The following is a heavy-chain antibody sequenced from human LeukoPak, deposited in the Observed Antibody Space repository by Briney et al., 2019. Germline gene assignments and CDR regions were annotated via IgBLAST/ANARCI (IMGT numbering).Heavy chain of an antibody. D-gene: IGHD1-26*01. Sequence: SETLSLTCTVSGGSISSYYWSWIRQPPGKGLEWIGYIYYSGSTNYNPSLKSRVTISVDTSKNQFSLKLSSVTAADTAVYYCARDRSAYFDYWGQGSLVTVSS. V-gene: IGHV4-59*01. J-gene: IGHJ4*02. CDR1: GGSISSYY. CDR2: IYYSGST. CDR3: ARDRSAYFDY.